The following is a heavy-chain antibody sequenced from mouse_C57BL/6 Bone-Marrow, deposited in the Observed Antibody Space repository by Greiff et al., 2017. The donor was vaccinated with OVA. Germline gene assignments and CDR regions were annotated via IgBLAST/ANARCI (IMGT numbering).Heavy chain of an antibody. J-gene: IGHJ1*03. Sequence: VKLVESGAELMKPGASAKLSCKATGYTFTGYWIEWVKQRPGHGLEWIGEILPGSGSTNYNEKFKGKATFTADTSSNTAYMQLSSLTTEDSAIYYCALFITTVDWYFDVWGTGTTVTVSS. CDR3: ALFITTVDWYFDV. CDR1: GYTFTGYW. CDR2: ILPGSGST. V-gene: IGHV1-9*01. D-gene: IGHD1-1*01.